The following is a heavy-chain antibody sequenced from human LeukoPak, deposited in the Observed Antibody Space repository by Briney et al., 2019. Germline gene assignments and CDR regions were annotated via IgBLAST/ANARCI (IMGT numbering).Heavy chain of an antibody. Sequence: GRSLRLSCAASGFTFSSYGMHWVRQAPGKGLEWVAVISYDGSNKYYADSVKGRFTISRDNSKNTLYLQMNSLRAEDTAVYYCAKDSPTFGDLPVNRGQGTLVTVSS. CDR2: ISYDGSNK. CDR3: AKDSPTFGDLPVN. CDR1: GFTFSSYG. J-gene: IGHJ4*02. V-gene: IGHV3-30*18. D-gene: IGHD3-10*01.